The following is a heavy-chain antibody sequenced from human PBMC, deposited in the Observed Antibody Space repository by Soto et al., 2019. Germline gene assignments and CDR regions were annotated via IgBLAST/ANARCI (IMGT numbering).Heavy chain of an antibody. V-gene: IGHV3-30-3*01. Sequence: QVQLVESGGGGVQPGRSLRLSCAASGFTFSSYAIHWVRQAPGTGLEWVAVISYDGSNKYYSDYVKGRFTIYRDNSKNTQYLQMNSLRAEDTAVYYCARDPTPILGYCSSISCRLDDWGQGTLVTVSS. J-gene: IGHJ4*02. CDR3: ARDPTPILGYCSSISCRLDD. D-gene: IGHD2-2*01. CDR1: GFTFSSYA. CDR2: ISYDGSNK.